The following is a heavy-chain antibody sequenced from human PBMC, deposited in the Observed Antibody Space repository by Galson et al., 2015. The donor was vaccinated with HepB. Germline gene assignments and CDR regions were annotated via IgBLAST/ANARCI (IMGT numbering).Heavy chain of an antibody. CDR2: ISAYNGNT. J-gene: IGHJ4*02. CDR1: GYTFTSYG. Sequence: SVKVSCKASGYTFTSYGISWVRQAPGQGLEWMGWISAYNGNTNYAQKLQGRVTMTTDTSTSTAYMELRSLRSDDTAVYYCARSRDPVATGPFGCWGQGTLVTVSS. CDR3: ARSRDPVATGPFGC. D-gene: IGHD2-15*01. V-gene: IGHV1-18*04.